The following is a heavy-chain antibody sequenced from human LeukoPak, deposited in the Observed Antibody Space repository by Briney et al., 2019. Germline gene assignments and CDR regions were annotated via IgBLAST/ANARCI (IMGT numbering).Heavy chain of an antibody. CDR2: IGDSGFTT. J-gene: IGHJ4*02. D-gene: IGHD3-16*01. Sequence: GGSLRLSCAASGFTFSNYGMIWVRQAPGKGLDWVSIIGDSGFTTYYGDSVKGRFVTSRDNSGNTLYLQMNSLRAEDTAVYYCAIRSRTYDYFDNWGQGTLVTVSS. CDR3: AIRSRTYDYFDN. CDR1: GFTFSNYG. V-gene: IGHV3-23*01.